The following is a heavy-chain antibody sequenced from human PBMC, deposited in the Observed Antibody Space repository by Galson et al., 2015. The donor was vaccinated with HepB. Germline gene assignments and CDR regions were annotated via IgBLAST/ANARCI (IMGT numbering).Heavy chain of an antibody. J-gene: IGHJ6*02. V-gene: IGHV1-18*04. CDR3: ARDHSGSYLYYYYYGMDV. CDR2: ISAYNGNT. D-gene: IGHD1-26*01. Sequence: SVKVSCKASGYTFTSYGISWVRQAPGQGLEWMGWISAYNGNTNYAQKLQGRVTMTTDTSTSTAYMELRSLRSDDTAVYYCARDHSGSYLYYYYYGMDVWGQGTTVTVSS. CDR1: GYTFTSYG.